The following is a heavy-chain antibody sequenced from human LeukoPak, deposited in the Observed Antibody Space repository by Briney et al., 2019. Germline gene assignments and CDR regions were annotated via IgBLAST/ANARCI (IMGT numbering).Heavy chain of an antibody. Sequence: GGSLRLSCAASGFTFSSYAMSWVRQAPGKGLEWVSLISGSGDSTYHADSVKGRFTISRDNSKNTLYLQMNSLRVEDPAIYYCAKVAVGVTAHTPIDFWGQGALVTVSS. CDR2: ISGSGDST. CDR1: GFTFSSYA. D-gene: IGHD1-26*01. CDR3: AKVAVGVTAHTPIDF. J-gene: IGHJ4*02. V-gene: IGHV3-23*01.